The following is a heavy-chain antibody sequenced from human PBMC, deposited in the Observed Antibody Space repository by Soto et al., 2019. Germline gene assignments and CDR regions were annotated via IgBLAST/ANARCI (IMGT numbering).Heavy chain of an antibody. CDR2: LMPMTGTQ. V-gene: IGHV1-69*13. Sequence: SVKVSCTASGVTFSNNVMTWVRQAPGRGLEWRGGLMPMTGTQTSAQKFRGRVKMTADESTSTDYMELSGLRFEDTAVFFCAGGIIGAHVLDGTARGAFDSGG. CDR3: AGGIIGAHVLDGTARGAFDS. J-gene: IGHJ4*01. D-gene: IGHD3-3*02. CDR1: GVTFSNNV.